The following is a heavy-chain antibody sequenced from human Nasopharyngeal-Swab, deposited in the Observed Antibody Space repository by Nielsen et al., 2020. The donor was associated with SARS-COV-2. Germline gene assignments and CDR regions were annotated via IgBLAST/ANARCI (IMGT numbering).Heavy chain of an antibody. CDR1: GYSFTSYW. CDR3: VRPEGVATSFKYYFQYGMDV. J-gene: IGHJ6*02. V-gene: IGHV5-51*01. D-gene: IGHD5-12*01. Sequence: QVSCKGSGYSFTSYWIAWVRQMPGKGLEWMGIIYPRDSDTRYIPSFQGQVTISADKSISTAYLQWSSLKASDTAMYYCVRPEGVATSFKYYFQYGMDVWGQGTMVTVPS. CDR2: IYPRDSDT.